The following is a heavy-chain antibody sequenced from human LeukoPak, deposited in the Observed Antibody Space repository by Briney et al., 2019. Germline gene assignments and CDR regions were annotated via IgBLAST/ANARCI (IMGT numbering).Heavy chain of an antibody. CDR2: IYSGGST. D-gene: IGHD6-19*01. CDR3: ARVRNSSGLGAFDI. CDR1: GFTVSSNY. Sequence: GGSLRLSCAASGFTVSSNYMSWVRQAPGKGLEWVSVIYSGGSTYYADSVKGRFTISRDNSKNTLYLQMNSLRAEDTAVYYCARVRNSSGLGAFDIWGQGTMVTVSS. J-gene: IGHJ3*02. V-gene: IGHV3-66*02.